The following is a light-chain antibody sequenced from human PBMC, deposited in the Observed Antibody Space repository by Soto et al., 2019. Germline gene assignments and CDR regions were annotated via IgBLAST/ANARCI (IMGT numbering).Light chain of an antibody. V-gene: IGLV7-46*01. CDR2: DTT. J-gene: IGLJ3*02. CDR1: TGAVTSDRY. CDR3: LLHYSGGRRV. Sequence: QAVVTQEPSVTVSPGGTVTLTCGSSTGAVTSDRYPYWFQQQPGQVPRALIFDTTNTPSWTPARFSGSLLGDKAALTLSGAQPEDEVDYYCLLHYSGGRRVFGGGTKVTVL.